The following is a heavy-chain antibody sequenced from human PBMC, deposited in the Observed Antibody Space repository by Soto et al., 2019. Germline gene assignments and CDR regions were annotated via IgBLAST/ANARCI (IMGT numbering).Heavy chain of an antibody. V-gene: IGHV4-59*01. D-gene: IGHD3-22*01. CDR1: GGSISSYC. J-gene: IGHJ4*02. CDR3: ARENASSGSFDY. Sequence: SETLSLTCTVSGGSISSYCWSWIRQPPGKGLEWIGYIYYSGSTNYNPSLKSRVTISVDTSKNQFSLKLSSVTAADTAVYYCARENASSGSFDYWGQGTLVTVSS. CDR2: IYYSGST.